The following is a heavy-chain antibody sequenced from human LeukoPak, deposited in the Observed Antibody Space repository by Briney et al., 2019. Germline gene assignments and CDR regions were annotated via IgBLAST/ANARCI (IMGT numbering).Heavy chain of an antibody. Sequence: GASVKVSCKASGDTFTAYYMHWVRQAPGQGLEWMGRINPNNGGTNYAQKFQGRVTMTRDTSISTAYMDLSRLRSDDTAVYYCARDNYEILTGYHDFNYWGQGTLVTVSS. V-gene: IGHV1-2*06. CDR2: INPNNGGT. CDR3: ARDNYEILTGYHDFNY. J-gene: IGHJ4*02. CDR1: GDTFTAYY. D-gene: IGHD3-9*01.